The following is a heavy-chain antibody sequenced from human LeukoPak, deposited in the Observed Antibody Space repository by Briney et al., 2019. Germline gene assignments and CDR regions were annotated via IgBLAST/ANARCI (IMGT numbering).Heavy chain of an antibody. J-gene: IGHJ3*02. CDR1: GFTITAYA. Sequence: GGSLRLSCAASGFTITAYAMSWVRQSSGKGLEWVSGIGITSEYIHYADSVKGRFTISRDNSKNTVYLEMSSLRAEDAAVYYCAKDPNGDYVGALDTWGQGTMVIVSS. CDR2: IGITSEYI. CDR3: AKDPNGDYVGALDT. D-gene: IGHD4-17*01. V-gene: IGHV3-23*01.